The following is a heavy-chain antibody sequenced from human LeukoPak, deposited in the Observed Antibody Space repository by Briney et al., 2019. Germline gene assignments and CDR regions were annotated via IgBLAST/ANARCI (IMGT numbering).Heavy chain of an antibody. CDR2: ISYDGSNK. CDR3: VRVGCSGGSCSNRGTLYYGLDV. CDR1: GFTFSSYC. V-gene: IGHV3-30*03. Sequence: GGSLRLSCAASGFTFSSYCMHWVRQAPGKGLEWVAVISYDGSNKYYADSVKGRFTISRDNSKNTLYLQMNSLGVEDTAVYHCVRVGCSGGSCSNRGTLYYGLDVWGQGTTVTVSS. D-gene: IGHD2-15*01. J-gene: IGHJ6*02.